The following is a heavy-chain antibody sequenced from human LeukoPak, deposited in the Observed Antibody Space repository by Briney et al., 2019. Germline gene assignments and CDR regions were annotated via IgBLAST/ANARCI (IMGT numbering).Heavy chain of an antibody. CDR1: GFTFSSYA. J-gene: IGHJ4*02. D-gene: IGHD3-10*01. CDR3: ARDFSETLGV. V-gene: IGHV3-21*01. Sequence: GGSLRLSCAASGFTFSSYAMNWVREAPGKGLEWVSSISASSAYMYYAASVKGRHTISRDNAKNSLYLQMNSLRAEDTAVYYCARDFSETLGVWGQGTLVTVSS. CDR2: ISASSAYM.